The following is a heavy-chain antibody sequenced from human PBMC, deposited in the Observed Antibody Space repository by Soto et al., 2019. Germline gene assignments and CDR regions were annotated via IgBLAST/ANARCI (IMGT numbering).Heavy chain of an antibody. J-gene: IGHJ6*01. CDR2: IIPILGTA. D-gene: IGHD2-15*01. CDR3: ASKRVVVAGMDV. CDR1: GGTFSSYA. Sequence: QVQLVQSGAEVKKPGSSVKVSCKASGGTFSSYAISWVRQAPGQGLEWMGGIIPILGTANYAQKFQGRVTITVDECTSTAYMGLRSLSSEDTAVYYCASKRVVVAGMDVWGQGTTVTVSS. V-gene: IGHV1-69*01.